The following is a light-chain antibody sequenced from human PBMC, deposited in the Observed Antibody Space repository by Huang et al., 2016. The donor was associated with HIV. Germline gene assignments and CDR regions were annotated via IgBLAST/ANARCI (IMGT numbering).Light chain of an antibody. V-gene: IGKV3-15*01. CDR3: QQYYNWPLYT. Sequence: EIVMTQSPATLSVSPGERATLYCRAMESVSSKLAGYQQKPGQGPRLLIFDASSRAAAIPVRLSGSGSGIEFTLTISSLQSEDSAVYYCQQYYNWPLYTFGQGTKLEIK. CDR2: DAS. CDR1: ESVSSK. J-gene: IGKJ2*01.